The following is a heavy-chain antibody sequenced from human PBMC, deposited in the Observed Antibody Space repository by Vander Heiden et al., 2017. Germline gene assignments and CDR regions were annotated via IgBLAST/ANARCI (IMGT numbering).Heavy chain of an antibody. Sequence: QVQPVASGGGVVQPGRSLRLTCAAAGFTFSSYGMHWVRQAPGKGLEWVAVIWYDGSNKYYADSVKGRFTISRDNSKNTLYLQMNSLRAEDTAVYYCARERIVVITNDAFDIWGQGTMVTVSS. J-gene: IGHJ3*02. CDR2: IWYDGSNK. D-gene: IGHD3-22*01. V-gene: IGHV3-33*01. CDR3: ARERIVVITNDAFDI. CDR1: GFTFSSYG.